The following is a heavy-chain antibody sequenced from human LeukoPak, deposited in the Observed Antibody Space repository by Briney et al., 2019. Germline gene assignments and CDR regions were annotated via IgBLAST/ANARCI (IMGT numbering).Heavy chain of an antibody. CDR2: IYHSGNT. D-gene: IGHD2-2*02. CDR1: GYSVSSGYY. Sequence: SETLSLTCTVSGYSVSSGYYWGWIRQPPGKGLEWIASIYHSGNTYYNPSLRSRVTISLDTSKNQLSLKLSSVTAADTAVYYCARRRCSSTSCYIIDYGGQGTLVTVSS. CDR3: ARRRCSSTSCYIIDY. J-gene: IGHJ4*02. V-gene: IGHV4-38-2*02.